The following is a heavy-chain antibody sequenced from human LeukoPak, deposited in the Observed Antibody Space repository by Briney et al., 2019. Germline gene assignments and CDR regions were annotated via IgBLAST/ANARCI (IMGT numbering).Heavy chain of an antibody. D-gene: IGHD2-21*02. Sequence: PSESLSLTCTVSGPSISSYYWSWIRQPPGKGLEWLGYIYYSGSTNYNPSLKSRVTISVDTSKNQFSLKLSSVTAADTAVYYCAGTLGRPPYCGGDCYPNWFDPWGQGTLVTVSS. V-gene: IGHV4-59*01. CDR3: AGTLGRPPYCGGDCYPNWFDP. CDR2: IYYSGST. J-gene: IGHJ5*02. CDR1: GPSISSYY.